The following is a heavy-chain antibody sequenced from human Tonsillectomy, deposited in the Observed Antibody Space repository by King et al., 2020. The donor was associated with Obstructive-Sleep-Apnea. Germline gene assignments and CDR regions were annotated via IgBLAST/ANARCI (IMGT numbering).Heavy chain of an antibody. D-gene: IGHD2-15*01. V-gene: IGHV3-33*01. CDR3: ERAWDCSGGSCYSFIFDP. Sequence: VQLVESGGGVVQPGRSLRLSCAASGFTFSSYGMHWVRQAPGKGLEWVAVIWYDGSNKYYADSVKGRFTISRDNSKNTLYLQMNSLRAEDTAVYYCERAWDCSGGSCYSFIFDPWGQGTLVTVSS. J-gene: IGHJ5*02. CDR2: IWYDGSNK. CDR1: GFTFSSYG.